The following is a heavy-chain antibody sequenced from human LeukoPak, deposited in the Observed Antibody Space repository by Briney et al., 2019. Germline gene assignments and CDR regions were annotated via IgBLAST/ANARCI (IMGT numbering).Heavy chain of an antibody. CDR2: IRSSSTTI. CDR3: ARAKRNGFDI. J-gene: IGHJ3*02. CDR1: GFTFSSYE. Sequence: GGSLRLSCAASGFTFSSYEMNWVRQAPGKGLEWVSYIRSSSTTIYYADSVKGRFTISRDNAKNSLYLQMNSLRAEDTAVYYCARAKRNGFDIWGQGTMITVSS. V-gene: IGHV3-48*01.